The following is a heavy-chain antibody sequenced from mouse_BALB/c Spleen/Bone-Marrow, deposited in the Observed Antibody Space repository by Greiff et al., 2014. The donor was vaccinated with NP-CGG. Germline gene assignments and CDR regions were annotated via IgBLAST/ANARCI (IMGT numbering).Heavy chain of an antibody. V-gene: IGHV1S56*01. J-gene: IGHJ4*01. CDR2: IYPRILNI. D-gene: IGHD2-3*01. CDR1: GYTFTSYY. CDR3: ARADGVYAMDY. Sequence: QVQLQQSGPELVKPGASVRISCKASGYTFTSYYIHWMKQRPGQGLEWIGWIYPRILNIKYNENFKGKATLTADKSSSTAYMQLSSLTSEDSAVYFCARADGVYAMDYWGQGTSVTVSS.